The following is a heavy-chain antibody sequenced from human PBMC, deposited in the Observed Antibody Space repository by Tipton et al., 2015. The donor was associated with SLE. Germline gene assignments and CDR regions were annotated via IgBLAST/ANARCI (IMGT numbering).Heavy chain of an antibody. D-gene: IGHD1-1*01. J-gene: IGHJ6*02. Sequence: TLSLTCTVSGYSISSGTYYWSWIRQPAGKALECIGYIDTRGSTSYNLSLIGRVAISVDTSKNQFSLKLSSVTAADTAVYYCARWNDAYNYYGMDVWGQGTTVTVSS. V-gene: IGHV4-61*09. CDR2: IDTRGST. CDR1: GYSISSGTYY. CDR3: ARWNDAYNYYGMDV.